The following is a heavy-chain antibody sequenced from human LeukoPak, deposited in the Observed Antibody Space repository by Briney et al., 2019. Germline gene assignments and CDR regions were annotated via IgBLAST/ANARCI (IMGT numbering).Heavy chain of an antibody. Sequence: PGGSLRLSCAASGFTFSSYAMSWVRQAPGKGLEWVSAISGSGGSTYYADSVKGRFTISRDNSKNTLYLQMNSLRAEDTAVYYCAKRRGLELLYYYYMDVWGEGTTVTVSS. V-gene: IGHV3-23*01. CDR1: GFTFSSYA. CDR3: AKRRGLELLYYYYMDV. J-gene: IGHJ6*03. D-gene: IGHD1-7*01. CDR2: ISGSGGST.